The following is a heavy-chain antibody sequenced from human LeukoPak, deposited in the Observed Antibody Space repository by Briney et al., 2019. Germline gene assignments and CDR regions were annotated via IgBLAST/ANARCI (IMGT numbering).Heavy chain of an antibody. CDR3: ARAGYSYGPYYYGMDV. D-gene: IGHD5-18*01. CDR1: GGTFSSYT. CDR2: IIPILGIA. V-gene: IGHV1-69*10. Sequence: GASVKVSCKASGGTFSSYTISWVRQAPGQGVEWMGRIIPILGIANYAQKFQGRVTITADKSTSTAYMELSSLRSEDTAVYYCARAGYSYGPYYYGMDVWGQGTTVTVSS. J-gene: IGHJ6*02.